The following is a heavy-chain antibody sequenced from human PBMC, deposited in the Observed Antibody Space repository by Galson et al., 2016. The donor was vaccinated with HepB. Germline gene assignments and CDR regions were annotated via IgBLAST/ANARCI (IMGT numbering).Heavy chain of an antibody. J-gene: IGHJ4*02. CDR2: INPSGGST. Sequence: SVKVSCKASGYTFTRSYIHWVRQAPGQGLEWMGIINPSGGSTTYAQKFRGTVTMTRDTSTSTVYMELSSLRSEDTAVYYCARECSLGIYCYFDYWGQGTLVTVSS. CDR1: GYTFTRSY. D-gene: IGHD5-12*01. V-gene: IGHV1-46*01. CDR3: ARECSLGIYCYFDY.